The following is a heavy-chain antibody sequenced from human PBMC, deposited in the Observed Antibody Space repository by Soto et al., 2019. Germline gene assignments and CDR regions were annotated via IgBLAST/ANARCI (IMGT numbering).Heavy chain of an antibody. CDR2: ISSSSSYI. Sequence: GGSLRLSCAASGFTFSSYSMNWVRQAPGKGLEWVSSISSSSSYIYYADSVKGRFTISRDNAKNSLYLQMNSLRAEDTAVYYCASHYYGSGDDAFDLWGHGTLVTVSS. V-gene: IGHV3-21*01. CDR3: ASHYYGSGDDAFDL. J-gene: IGHJ3*01. CDR1: GFTFSSYS. D-gene: IGHD3-10*01.